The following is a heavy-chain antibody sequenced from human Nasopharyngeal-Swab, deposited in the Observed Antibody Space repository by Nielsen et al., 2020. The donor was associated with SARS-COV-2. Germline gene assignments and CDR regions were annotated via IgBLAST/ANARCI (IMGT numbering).Heavy chain of an antibody. D-gene: IGHD3-9*01. J-gene: IGHJ6*02. CDR3: ARYVDYDILTGYYYYGMDV. CDR2: INAGNGNT. V-gene: IGHV1-3*01. CDR1: GYTFTSYA. Sequence: ASVKVSCKASGYTFTSYAMHWVRQAPGQRLEWMGWINAGNGNTKYSQKFQGRVTITRDTSASTAYMELSSLRSEDTAVYYCARYVDYDILTGYYYYGMDVWGQGTTVTVS.